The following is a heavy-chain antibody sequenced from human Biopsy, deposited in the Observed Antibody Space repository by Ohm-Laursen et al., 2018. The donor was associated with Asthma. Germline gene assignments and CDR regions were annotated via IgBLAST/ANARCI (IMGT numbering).Heavy chain of an antibody. Sequence: SSVKVSCNASGYNFISFAIHWVRQAPGQRLEWMGWVNTGNGDTKYSQKFQGRVTITRDTSASTAYMELRSPRSEDTATYYCARTYYDFLTGQVKDVFGVWGQGTMVTVSS. CDR2: VNTGNGDT. V-gene: IGHV1-3*04. CDR3: ARTYYDFLTGQVKDVFGV. D-gene: IGHD3-9*01. CDR1: GYNFISFA. J-gene: IGHJ3*01.